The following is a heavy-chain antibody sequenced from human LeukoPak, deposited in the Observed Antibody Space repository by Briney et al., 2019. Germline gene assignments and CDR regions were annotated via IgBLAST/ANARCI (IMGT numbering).Heavy chain of an antibody. V-gene: IGHV3-7*01. J-gene: IGHJ6*03. CDR2: IKQDGSEK. CDR3: ARVELRGIYYYYYMDV. CDR1: GFTFSSYW. Sequence: PGGSLRLSCAASGFTFSSYWMRWVRQAPGKGLEWVANIKQDGSEKYYVDSVKGRFTISRDNAKNSLYLQMNSLRVRDTDVYYCARVELRGIYYYYYMDVWGKGTTVSVSS. D-gene: IGHD3-10*01.